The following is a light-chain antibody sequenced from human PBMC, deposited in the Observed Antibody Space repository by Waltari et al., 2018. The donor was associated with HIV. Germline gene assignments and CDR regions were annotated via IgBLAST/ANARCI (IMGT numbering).Light chain of an antibody. J-gene: IGLJ3*02. Sequence: QTVVTQEPSFSVSPGGTIPPTCGLSSGSVSSAYYPSWYQQTTGQPPRTLIYNTDTRSSGVPDRFSGAIVGNKAALTITGAQSEDESDYYCLLYMASGRVFGGGTRLTVL. CDR2: NTD. CDR1: SGSVSSAYY. CDR3: LLYMASGRV. V-gene: IGLV8-61*01.